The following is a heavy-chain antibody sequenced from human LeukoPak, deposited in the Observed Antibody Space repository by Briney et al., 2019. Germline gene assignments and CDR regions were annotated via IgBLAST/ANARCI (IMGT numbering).Heavy chain of an antibody. D-gene: IGHD4-17*01. Sequence: PSETLSLTCTVSGGSISSYYWSWIRQPPGKGLEWIGYIYYSGSTNYNPSLTSRVTISVDTSKSQFSLKLSSATAADTAVYYCARVHDYGDYFFIDYWGQGTLVTVSS. CDR2: IYYSGST. CDR1: GGSISSYY. J-gene: IGHJ4*02. V-gene: IGHV4-59*01. CDR3: ARVHDYGDYFFIDY.